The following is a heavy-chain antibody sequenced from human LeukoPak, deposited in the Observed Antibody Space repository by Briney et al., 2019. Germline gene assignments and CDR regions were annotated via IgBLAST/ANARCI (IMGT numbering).Heavy chain of an antibody. D-gene: IGHD3-10*01. CDR2: IIPTFGTA. Sequence: SVKVSCKASGGTFSSYAISWVRQAPGQGLEWMGGIIPTFGTANYAQKFQGRVTITADKSTSTAYMELSSLRSEDTAVYYCARSMVRGEGYYYYGMDVWGKGATVTVSS. CDR3: ARSMVRGEGYYYYGMDV. J-gene: IGHJ6*04. CDR1: GGTFSSYA. V-gene: IGHV1-69*06.